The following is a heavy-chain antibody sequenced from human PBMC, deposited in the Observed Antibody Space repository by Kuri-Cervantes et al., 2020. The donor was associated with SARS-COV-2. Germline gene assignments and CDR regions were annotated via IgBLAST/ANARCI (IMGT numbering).Heavy chain of an antibody. CDR2: ISGSGNSR. Sequence: GGSLRLSCAASGFTFDSYGMSWVRQAPGKGLEWVSGISGSGNSRYYADSVKGRFTVSRDNSKNTLYMLINSLRAEDTAVYYCAKGEYCSGSSCYREGVPLFDYWGQGTLVTVSS. CDR3: AKGEYCSGSSCYREGVPLFDY. CDR1: GFTFDSYG. J-gene: IGHJ4*02. D-gene: IGHD2-2*01. V-gene: IGHV3-23*01.